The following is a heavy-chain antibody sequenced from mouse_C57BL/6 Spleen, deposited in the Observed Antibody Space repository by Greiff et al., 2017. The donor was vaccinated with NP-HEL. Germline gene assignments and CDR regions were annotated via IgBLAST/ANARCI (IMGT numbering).Heavy chain of an antibody. CDR1: GYTFTSYW. CDR2: IHPNSGST. CDR3: ARAMCYDRFPFAY. D-gene: IGHD2-12*01. Sequence: QVQLQQPGAELVKPGASEKLSCKASGYTFTSYWMHWVKQRPGQGLEWIGMIHPNSGSTNYNEKFKSKATLTVDKSSNTAYMQLSSLTSEDSAVYFWARAMCYDRFPFAYWGQGTLVTVSA. J-gene: IGHJ3*01. V-gene: IGHV1-64*01.